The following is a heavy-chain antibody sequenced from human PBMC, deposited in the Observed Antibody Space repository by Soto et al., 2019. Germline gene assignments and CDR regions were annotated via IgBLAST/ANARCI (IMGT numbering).Heavy chain of an antibody. CDR1: GYTFSDYG. D-gene: IGHD3-16*01. J-gene: IGHJ5*02. V-gene: IGHV1-18*04. CDR3: ARDYDRWGEDWFDP. CDR2: ISDFESNI. Sequence: QVQLVQSGGEMKKPGASVKVSCKASGYTFSDYGISWVRQAPGQGLEWMGWISDFESNINFAPKFRGRLTLTIVTSPTTAYMELRGLTSDDAAVYSCARDYDRWGEDWFDPWGQGTLVIVSS.